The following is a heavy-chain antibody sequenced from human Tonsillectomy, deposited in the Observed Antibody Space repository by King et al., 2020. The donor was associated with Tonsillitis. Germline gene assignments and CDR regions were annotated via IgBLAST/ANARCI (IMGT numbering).Heavy chain of an antibody. CDR3: GRARDWVQLFDY. CDR1: GYSITSGFY. V-gene: IGHV4-38-2*01. Sequence: QLQESGPGLVKPSETLSLTCAVSGYSITSGFYWGWIRQPPGKGLEWFGSIYHSGSTYYNPSLKSRVTISVDTSTNQFSLKLSSVTAADTAVYYYGRARDWVQLFDYWGQGTQVTVSS. CDR2: IYHSGST. J-gene: IGHJ4*02. D-gene: IGHD5-24*01.